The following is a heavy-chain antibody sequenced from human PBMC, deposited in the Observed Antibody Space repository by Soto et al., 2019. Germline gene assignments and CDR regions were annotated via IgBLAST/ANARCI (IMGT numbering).Heavy chain of an antibody. V-gene: IGHV1-3*01. J-gene: IGHJ4*02. CDR1: GYTFIKYA. D-gene: IGHD3-10*01. CDR2: VNGGNGNT. CDR3: ARDTFYGSGTFNYFDY. Sequence: GASVKVSCKASGYTFIKYAIHWVRQAPGQRLEWMGWVNGGNGNTKYSEKFQGRVTITRDPSASTDHLELSSLRSEDTAVYFCARDTFYGSGTFNYFDYWGQGTLVTVSS.